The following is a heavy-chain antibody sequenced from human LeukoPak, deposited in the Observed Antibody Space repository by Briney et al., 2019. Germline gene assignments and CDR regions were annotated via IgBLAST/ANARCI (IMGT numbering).Heavy chain of an antibody. Sequence: GRSLRLSCAASGYPFSSYGMHWVRQAPGKGLEWVAVISYDGSNKYYADSVKGRFTISRDNPKNTLYLQVNSLRAEDTAFYYCAKSSTHTAMAVLDYWGQGTLVTVSS. CDR3: AKSSTHTAMAVLDY. D-gene: IGHD5-18*01. V-gene: IGHV3-30*18. CDR1: GYPFSSYG. J-gene: IGHJ4*02. CDR2: ISYDGSNK.